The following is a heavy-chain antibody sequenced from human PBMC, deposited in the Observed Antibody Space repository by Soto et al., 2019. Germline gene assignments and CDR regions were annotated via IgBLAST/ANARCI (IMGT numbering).Heavy chain of an antibody. CDR1: GFTVSSNY. J-gene: IGHJ3*02. V-gene: IGHV3-53*04. D-gene: IGHD3-9*01. CDR3: ARGYFDWLLDRETHAFDI. Sequence: GVSLRLSFAASGFTVSSNYMSWARQAQGKGLEWVSVIYSGGSTYYADSVKGRFTISRHNSKNTLYLQMSSLRAEDTAVYYCARGYFDWLLDRETHAFDIWGQGTMVTVSS. CDR2: IYSGGST.